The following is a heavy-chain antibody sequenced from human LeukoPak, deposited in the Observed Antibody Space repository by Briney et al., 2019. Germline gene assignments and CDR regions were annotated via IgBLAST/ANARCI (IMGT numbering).Heavy chain of an antibody. D-gene: IGHD4-23*01. V-gene: IGHV3-23*01. J-gene: IGHJ4*02. Sequence: GGSLRLSCAVSGFTFNSYAMSWVRQAPGKGPEWVSGISSGGSDTFYADSVKGRFTILRDTSKNTLYLQMNSLRADDTALYYCAKPSPGGNHFDYWGQGTLVTVSS. CDR3: AKPSPGGNHFDY. CDR1: GFTFNSYA. CDR2: ISSGGSDT.